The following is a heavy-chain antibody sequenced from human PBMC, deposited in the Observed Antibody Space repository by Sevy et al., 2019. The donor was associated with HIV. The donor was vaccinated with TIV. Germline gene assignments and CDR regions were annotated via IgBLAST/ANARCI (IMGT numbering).Heavy chain of an antibody. CDR2: ISWNSGSL. CDR3: AKGVGYCSGGSCLKASYYYYGMDV. V-gene: IGHV3-9*01. J-gene: IGHJ6*02. D-gene: IGHD2-15*01. Sequence: GGSPRLSCAASGFTFDDYAMHWVRQAPGKGLEWVSGISWNSGSLGYAGSVKGRFTISRDNAKKSLYLQMNRLRAEETALYYSAKGVGYCSGGSCLKASYYYYGMDVWGQGTTVTVSS. CDR1: GFTFDDYA.